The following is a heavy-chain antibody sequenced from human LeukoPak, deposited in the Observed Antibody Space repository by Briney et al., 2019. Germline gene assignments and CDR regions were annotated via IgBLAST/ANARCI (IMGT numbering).Heavy chain of an antibody. J-gene: IGHJ4*02. V-gene: IGHV1-69*13. Sequence: VASVKVSCKASGGTFSSYAISWVRQAPGQGLEWMGGIIPIFGTANYAQKFQGRVTITADESTSTAYMELSSLRSEDTAVYYCARDRGYDFWSGYGNWGQGTLVTVSS. D-gene: IGHD3-3*01. CDR2: IIPIFGTA. CDR3: ARDRGYDFWSGYGN. CDR1: GGTFSSYA.